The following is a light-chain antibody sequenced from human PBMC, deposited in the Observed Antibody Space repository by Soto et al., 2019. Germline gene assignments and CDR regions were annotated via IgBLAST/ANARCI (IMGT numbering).Light chain of an antibody. CDR1: SSKIGSNT. CDR2: SNN. CDR3: AAWDDSLNVPV. J-gene: IGLJ7*01. Sequence: QSVLTQPPSPSGTPGQRVTISCSGSSSKIGSNTVNWYQQLPGTAPKLLIYSNNQRPSGVPDRLSGSKSGTSASLAISGLESEDEADYYCAAWDDSLNVPVFGGGTQLTVL. V-gene: IGLV1-44*01.